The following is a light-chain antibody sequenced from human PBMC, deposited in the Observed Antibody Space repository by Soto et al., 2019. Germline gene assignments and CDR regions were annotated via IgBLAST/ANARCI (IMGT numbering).Light chain of an antibody. V-gene: IGKV3D-15*01. Sequence: EIVMTQSPATLSVSPGERATLSCRASQSVSSNLAWYQQKPGQAPRLLIYGGANRATGIPDRLSATGSETDFTLAISRLEPEDFAVYYCQQYHTPSQTFGQGTKVDIK. CDR1: QSVSSN. CDR2: GGA. CDR3: QQYHTPSQT. J-gene: IGKJ1*01.